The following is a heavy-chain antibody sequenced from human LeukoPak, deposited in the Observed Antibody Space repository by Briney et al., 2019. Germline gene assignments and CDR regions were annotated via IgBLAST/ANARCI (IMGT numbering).Heavy chain of an antibody. CDR3: ARRESITMVRGGNWFDP. J-gene: IGHJ5*02. CDR1: GYSITSGYY. V-gene: IGHV4-38-2*02. CDR2: INYSGST. D-gene: IGHD3-10*01. Sequence: SETLSLTCSVSGYSITSGYYWGWIRQPPGKGLEWIGRINYSGSTYYNPSLKSRVTISVDTSKNQFSLKLSSVTAAETAVYYCARRESITMVRGGNWFDPWGQGTLVTVSS.